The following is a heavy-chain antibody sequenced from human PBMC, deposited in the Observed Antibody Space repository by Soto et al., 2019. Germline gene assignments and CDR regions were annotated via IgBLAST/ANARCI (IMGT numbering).Heavy chain of an antibody. CDR2: ISAYNGNT. V-gene: IGHV1-18*04. Sequence: QVQLVQSGAEVKKPGASVKVSCKASGYTFTSYGISWVRQAPGQGLEWMGWISAYNGNTNYAQKRQGRVTMTTDTSTSTAYMELRSLRSDDTAVYYCARVLYYYDSSGYYSYYGMDVWGQGTTVTVSS. J-gene: IGHJ6*02. CDR1: GYTFTSYG. D-gene: IGHD3-22*01. CDR3: ARVLYYYDSSGYYSYYGMDV.